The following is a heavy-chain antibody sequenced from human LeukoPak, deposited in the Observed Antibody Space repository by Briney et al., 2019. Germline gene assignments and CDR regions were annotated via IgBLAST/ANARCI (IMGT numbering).Heavy chain of an antibody. CDR1: GGSFSGYY. D-gene: IGHD2-21*01. CDR2: INHSGST. CDR3: ARGSKAYDY. V-gene: IGHV4-34*01. Sequence: PSETLSLTCAAYGGSFSGYYWSWIRQPPGKGLEWIGEINHSGSTNYNPSLKSRVTISVDTSKNQFSLKLSSVTAADTAVYYCARGSKAYDYWGQGTLVTVSS. J-gene: IGHJ4*02.